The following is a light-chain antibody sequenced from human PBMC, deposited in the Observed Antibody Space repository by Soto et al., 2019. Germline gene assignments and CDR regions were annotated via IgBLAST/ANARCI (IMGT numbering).Light chain of an antibody. CDR1: SSDIGAYNF. CDR3: TSWTTSTTMI. Sequence: QSALTQPPSLSGSPGQSTTIPRTGNSSDIGAYNFVSWYQQHPGKAPKLMLYDVNIRPSGVSNRFSGSKSGNTASLTISGLQAEDEADYYCTSWTTSTTMIFGGGTKVTVL. J-gene: IGLJ2*01. V-gene: IGLV2-14*03. CDR2: DVN.